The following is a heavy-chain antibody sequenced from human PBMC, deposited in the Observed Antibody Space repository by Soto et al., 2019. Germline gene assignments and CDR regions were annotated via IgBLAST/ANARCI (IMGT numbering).Heavy chain of an antibody. CDR2: ISVYKVNT. V-gene: IGHV1-18*03. Sequence: ASVKVSCKASGYNFTRYAITWVRQAPGQGLEWMGWISVYKVNTKYAQKFQGRVTLTTDTATSTVYMELRSLRSDDMAVYYCARHRLRFYSSRIPVAPYNGLDVWGQGTTVTVSS. CDR3: ARHRLRFYSSRIPVAPYNGLDV. D-gene: IGHD2-2*01. CDR1: GYNFTRYA. J-gene: IGHJ6*02.